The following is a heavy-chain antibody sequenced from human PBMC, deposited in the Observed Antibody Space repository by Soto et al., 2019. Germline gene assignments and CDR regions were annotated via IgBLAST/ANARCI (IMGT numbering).Heavy chain of an antibody. CDR1: GGSFSDYY. Sequence: SETLSLTCAVYGGSFSDYYWTWIRQPPGKGLEWIGEINHRGSTNYSPSLKSRVTISVDTSKNQVSLRLSSVTAADTAVYYCARAGDDSGYADYWGQGTLVTVSS. D-gene: IGHD5-12*01. CDR3: ARAGDDSGYADY. J-gene: IGHJ4*02. V-gene: IGHV4-34*01. CDR2: INHRGST.